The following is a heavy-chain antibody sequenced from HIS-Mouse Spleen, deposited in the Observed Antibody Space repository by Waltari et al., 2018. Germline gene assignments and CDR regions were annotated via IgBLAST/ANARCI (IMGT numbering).Heavy chain of an antibody. CDR1: GGSFSGYY. J-gene: IGHJ4*02. D-gene: IGHD2-2*01. CDR2: INHSGST. V-gene: IGHV4-34*01. Sequence: QVQLQQWGAGLLKPSETLSLTCAVYGGSFSGYYWSWVRQPPGKGLGWIGEINHSGSTNYNPSLKSRVTISVDTSKNQFSLKLSSVTAADTAVYYCARGDSIVVVPAALDYWGQGTLVTVSS. CDR3: ARGDSIVVVPAALDY.